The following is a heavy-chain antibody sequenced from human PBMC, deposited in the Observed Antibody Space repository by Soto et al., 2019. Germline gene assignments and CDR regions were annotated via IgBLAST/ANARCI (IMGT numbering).Heavy chain of an antibody. Sequence: EVQLLESGGGLVQPGGSLRLSCAASGFTFSSYAMSWVRQAPGKGLEWVSAISGSGGSTYYADSVKGRFTISRDNXXNTLDLQMNSMRAEDTAVYYCAKSSGGGTVTTYYYWGQGTLVTVSS. J-gene: IGHJ4*02. CDR3: AKSSGGGTVTTYYY. D-gene: IGHD4-17*01. V-gene: IGHV3-23*01. CDR1: GFTFSSYA. CDR2: ISGSGGST.